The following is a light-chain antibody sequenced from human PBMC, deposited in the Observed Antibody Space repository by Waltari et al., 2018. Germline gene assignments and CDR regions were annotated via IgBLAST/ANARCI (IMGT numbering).Light chain of an antibody. CDR1: SSDVGGHNL. CDR3: CSFTRSTTLML. CDR2: DGS. V-gene: IGLV2-14*01. J-gene: IGLJ2*01. Sequence: QSALTQPASVSGSPGQSITISCSGTSSDVGGHNLVSWYQQHPDKAPKLIIFDGSDRPSGVSQRFSGSKSGNTASLTISGLQAEDEADYYCCSFTRSTTLMLFGGGTKLTVL.